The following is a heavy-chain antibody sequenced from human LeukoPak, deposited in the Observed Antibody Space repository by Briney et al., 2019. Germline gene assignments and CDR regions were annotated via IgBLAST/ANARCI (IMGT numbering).Heavy chain of an antibody. CDR2: ISGSAGST. CDR1: GFTFSSYA. D-gene: IGHD4-11*01. V-gene: IGHV3-23*01. J-gene: IGHJ6*02. CDR3: AKEDTVTTWGTYYYSGMDV. Sequence: GGSLRLSCAASGFTFSSYAMSWVRQAPGKGLEWVSAISGSAGSTYYADSVKGRFTISRDNSKNTLYLQMNSLRAEDTAVYYCAKEDTVTTWGTYYYSGMDVWGQGTTVTVSS.